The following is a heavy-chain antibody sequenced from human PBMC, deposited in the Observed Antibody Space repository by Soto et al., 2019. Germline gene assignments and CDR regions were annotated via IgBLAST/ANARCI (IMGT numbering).Heavy chain of an antibody. V-gene: IGHV1-69*01. Sequence: QVQLVQSGAEVKKPGSSVKVSCKASGGTFSSYAISWVRQAPGQGLEWMGGIIPIFGTANYAQKFQGRVTITADESTSTAYMELSSLRSEDTAVYYCARSARPLKVLINYGMDVWGQGTTVTVSS. CDR3: ARSARPLKVLINYGMDV. J-gene: IGHJ6*02. D-gene: IGHD2-8*01. CDR1: GGTFSSYA. CDR2: IIPIFGTA.